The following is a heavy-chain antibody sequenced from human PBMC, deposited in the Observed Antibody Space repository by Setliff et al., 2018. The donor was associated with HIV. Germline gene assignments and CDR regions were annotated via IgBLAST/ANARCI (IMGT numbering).Heavy chain of an antibody. V-gene: IGHV4-4*09. CDR1: DGSISSFY. Sequence: KASETLSLTCSLSDGSISSFYWTWIRQPPGKGLEWIGYIHISGSTTYNPSLKSRVSISVVTSENQFSLTLTSVTAADSAVYFCARSTLPLPYYYIDVWGRGTTVTVSS. J-gene: IGHJ6*03. CDR3: ARSTLPLPYYYIDV. D-gene: IGHD2-15*01. CDR2: IHISGST.